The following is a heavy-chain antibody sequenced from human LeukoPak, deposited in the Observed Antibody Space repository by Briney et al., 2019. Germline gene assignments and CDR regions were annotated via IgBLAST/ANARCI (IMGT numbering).Heavy chain of an antibody. CDR1: GGSISSYY. V-gene: IGHV4-59*01. CDR3: ARENYYYGSGSLYYYYYYMDV. J-gene: IGHJ6*03. D-gene: IGHD3-10*01. CDR2: IYYSGST. Sequence: SETLSLTCTVSGGSISSYYWSWIRQPPGKGLEWIGYIYYSGSTNYNPSLKSRVTISVDTSKNQFSLKLSSVTAADTAVYYCARENYYYGSGSLYYYYYYMDVWGKGTTVTISS.